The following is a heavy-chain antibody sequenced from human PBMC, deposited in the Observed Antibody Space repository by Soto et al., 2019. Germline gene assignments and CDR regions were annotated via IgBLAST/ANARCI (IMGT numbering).Heavy chain of an antibody. CDR2: ISSNGGST. D-gene: IGHD7-27*01. CDR3: ARALGYAFDI. J-gene: IGHJ3*02. V-gene: IGHV3-64*01. Sequence: GSLRLSCAASGFTFSSYAMHWVRQAPGKGLEYVSAISSNGGSTYYANSVKGRFTISRDNSKNTLYLQMGSLRAGDIAVYYCARALGYAFDIWGQGTMVTVSS. CDR1: GFTFSSYA.